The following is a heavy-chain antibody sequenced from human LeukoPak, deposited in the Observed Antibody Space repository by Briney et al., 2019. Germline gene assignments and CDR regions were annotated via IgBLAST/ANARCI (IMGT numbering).Heavy chain of an antibody. CDR1: GFIFNTYV. CDR2: IKHDGSEK. CDR3: ARGGTTFDY. V-gene: IGHV3-7*01. Sequence: GGSLRLSCAASGFIFNTYVMHWVRQAPGKGLEWVANIKHDGSEKYYVDSVKGRFTISRDNAKNSLYLQMNSLRAEDTAVYYCARGGTTFDYWGQGTLVTVSS. J-gene: IGHJ4*02. D-gene: IGHD2/OR15-2a*01.